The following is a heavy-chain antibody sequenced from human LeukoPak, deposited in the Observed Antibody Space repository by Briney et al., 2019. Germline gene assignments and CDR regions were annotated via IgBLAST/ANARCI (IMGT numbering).Heavy chain of an antibody. CDR1: GFTFDDYG. CDR3: ARDLLYSSGSDYFDY. J-gene: IGHJ4*02. D-gene: IGHD6-19*01. V-gene: IGHV3-20*04. CDR2: INWNGGST. Sequence: PGGSLRLSCAASGFTFDDYGMSWVRQAPGKGLEWVSGINWNGGSTGYADSVKGRFTISRDNAKNSLYLQMNSLRAEDTALYYCARDLLYSSGSDYFDYWGQGTLVTVSS.